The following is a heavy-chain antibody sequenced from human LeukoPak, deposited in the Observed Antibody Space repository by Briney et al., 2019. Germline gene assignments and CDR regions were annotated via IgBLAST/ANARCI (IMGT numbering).Heavy chain of an antibody. CDR2: ISYDGSNK. J-gene: IGHJ4*02. CDR1: GFTFSSYA. CDR3: ARERSVDYGDPMGY. D-gene: IGHD4-17*01. Sequence: PGGSLRLSCAASGFTFSSYAMSWVRQAPGKGLEWVAVISYDGSNKYYADSVKGRFTISRDNSKNTLYLQMNSLRAEDTAVYYCARERSVDYGDPMGYWGQGTLVTVSS. V-gene: IGHV3-30-3*01.